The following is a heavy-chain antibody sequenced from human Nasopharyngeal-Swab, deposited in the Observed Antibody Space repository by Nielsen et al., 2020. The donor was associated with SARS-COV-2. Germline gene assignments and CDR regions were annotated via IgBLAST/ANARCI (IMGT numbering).Heavy chain of an antibody. CDR3: ARGGSSWYIDYYGMDV. CDR1: GGSISSSSYY. D-gene: IGHD6-13*01. Sequence: GSLRLSCTVSGGSISSSSYYWGWIRQPPGKGLEWIGSIYYSGSTYYNPSLKSRGTISVDTSKNQFSLKLSSVTAADTAVYYCARGGSSWYIDYYGMDVWGQGTTVTVSS. J-gene: IGHJ6*02. V-gene: IGHV4-39*07. CDR2: IYYSGST.